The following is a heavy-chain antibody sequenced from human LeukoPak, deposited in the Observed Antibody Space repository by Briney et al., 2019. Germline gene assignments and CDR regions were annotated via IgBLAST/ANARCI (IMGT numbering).Heavy chain of an antibody. CDR2: MNPNSGNT. V-gene: IGHV1-8*01. Sequence: VKVSCKASGYTFTSYDINWVRQATGQGLEWMGWMNPNSGNTGYAQKFQGRVTMTRNTSISTAYMELSSLRSEDTAVYYCARTGQVVDIVAQQKTDIANSPLDIWGQGTMVTVSS. J-gene: IGHJ3*02. CDR3: ARTGQVVDIVAQQKTDIANSPLDI. CDR1: GYTFTSYD. D-gene: IGHD2-2*03.